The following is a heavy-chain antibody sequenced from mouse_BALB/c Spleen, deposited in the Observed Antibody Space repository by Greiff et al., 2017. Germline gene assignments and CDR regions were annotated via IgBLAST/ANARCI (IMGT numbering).Heavy chain of an antibody. CDR1: GYTFTDYA. J-gene: IGHJ2*01. CDR3: ARSRYGKYVGGY. CDR2: ISTYYGNT. V-gene: IGHV1-67*01. Sequence: LVESGPELARPGVSVKISCKGSGYTFTDYAMHWVKQRHAKSLEWIGVISTYYGNTNYNQKFKGKATLTADKSSSTAYMELARLTSEDSAIYYCARSRYGKYVGGYWGQGTTLTVSA. D-gene: IGHD2-10*02.